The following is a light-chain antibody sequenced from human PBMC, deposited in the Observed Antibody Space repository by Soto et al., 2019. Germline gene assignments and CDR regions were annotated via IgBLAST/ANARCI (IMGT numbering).Light chain of an antibody. CDR3: QQYGMSWWT. J-gene: IGKJ1*01. CDR2: GAS. V-gene: IGKV3-20*01. Sequence: EIVLTQSPGTLSLARGERATLSCRTSQSVSSNYLAWYQQKPGQAPRLLIYGASSRATGIPDRFSGSGSGTDFTLTISRLEPEDFAVYYCQQYGMSWWTFGQGTKVEIK. CDR1: QSVSSNY.